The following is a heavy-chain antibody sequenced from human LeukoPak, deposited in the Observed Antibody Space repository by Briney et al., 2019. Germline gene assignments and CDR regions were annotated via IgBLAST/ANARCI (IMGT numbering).Heavy chain of an antibody. CDR3: ATLGCGYSSGCHWFDP. J-gene: IGHJ5*02. V-gene: IGHV1-24*01. CDR2: FDPEDGET. CDR1: GYTLTELS. Sequence: SVKVSCKVSGYTLTELSMPWVRQAPGKGLEWMGGFDPEDGETIYAQKFQGRVTMTEDTSTDTAYMELSSLRAEDTAVYYCATLGCGYSSGCHWFDPWGQGTLVTVSS. D-gene: IGHD6-19*01.